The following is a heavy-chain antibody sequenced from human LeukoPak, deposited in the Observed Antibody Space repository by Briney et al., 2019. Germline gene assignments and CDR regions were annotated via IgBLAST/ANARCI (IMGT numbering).Heavy chain of an antibody. V-gene: IGHV4-59*02. CDR1: GASVSSSH. CDR3: SEGYFEPFDH. Sequence: SETLSLTCVVSGASVSSSHWNWIRQLPGKGLEWIGCLSYTGKTDYNPSLTSRVTISLDTSKNQVSLKLRSVTAADTAVYYCSEGYFEPFDHWGQGALVTVSS. CDR2: LSYTGKT. J-gene: IGHJ4*02. D-gene: IGHD2/OR15-2a*01.